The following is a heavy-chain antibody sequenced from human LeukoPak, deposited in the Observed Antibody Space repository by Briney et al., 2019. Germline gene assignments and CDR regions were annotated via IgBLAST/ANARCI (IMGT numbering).Heavy chain of an antibody. CDR1: GFTFSSYD. Sequence: PGRSLRLSCAASGFTFSSYDMHWVRQATGKGLEWVSAIGTAGDTYYAGSVKGRFTISRENAKNSLYLQMNRLRAGDTAVYYCARVKDGGLGFDYWGQGTLVTVSS. V-gene: IGHV3-13*01. CDR2: IGTAGDT. CDR3: ARVKDGGLGFDY. J-gene: IGHJ4*02. D-gene: IGHD4-23*01.